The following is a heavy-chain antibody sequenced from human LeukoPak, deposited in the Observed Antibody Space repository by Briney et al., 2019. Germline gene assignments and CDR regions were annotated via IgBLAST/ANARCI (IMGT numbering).Heavy chain of an antibody. CDR1: GGSFSGYY. V-gene: IGHV4-34*01. CDR2: INHSGST. D-gene: IGHD3-22*01. Sequence: SETLSLTCAVYGGSFSGYYWSWIRQPPGKGLEWIGEINHSGSTNYNPSLKSRVTISVDTSKNQFSLKLSSVTAADTAVNYCARGRAIVVVRLKRGFDPWGQGTLVTVSS. CDR3: ARGRAIVVVRLKRGFDP. J-gene: IGHJ5*02.